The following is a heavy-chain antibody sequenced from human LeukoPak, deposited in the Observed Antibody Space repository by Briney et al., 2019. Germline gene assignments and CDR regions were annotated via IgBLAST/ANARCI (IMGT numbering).Heavy chain of an antibody. CDR3: ARGGYTTGGYGYLDL. V-gene: IGHV4-59*01. CDR1: GGSISTYY. Sequence: SETLSLTCTVSGGSISTYYWSWIRQPPGKGLQWIGYIYYRGSTNYNPSLKSRVTISVDTSKNQFSLQLSSVTAADTAVYYCARGGYTTGGYGYLDLWGLGTLVTVS. CDR2: IYYRGST. J-gene: IGHJ2*01. D-gene: IGHD4-17*01.